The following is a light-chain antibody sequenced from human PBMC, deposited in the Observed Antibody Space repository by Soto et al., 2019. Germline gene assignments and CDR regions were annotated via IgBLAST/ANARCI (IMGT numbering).Light chain of an antibody. V-gene: IGKV3-20*01. CDR3: QQYNNWPT. CDR2: GAS. CDR1: QSVSSSY. Sequence: EIVSTQSPGTLSFSPGEIATLSCRASQSVSSSYLAWYQQKPGQAPRLLIYGASSRATGIPDRFSGSGSGTDFTLTISRLEPEDFAVYYCQQYNNWPTFGQGTRLEIK. J-gene: IGKJ5*01.